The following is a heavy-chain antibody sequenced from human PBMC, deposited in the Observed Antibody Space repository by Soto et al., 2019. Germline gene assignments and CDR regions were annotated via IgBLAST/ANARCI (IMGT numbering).Heavy chain of an antibody. Sequence: GGSLRLSCAASGFTFSKHWMHWVRQAPGKGLVWVSHIKTDGSFTRDADTVKGRFTISRDNARNTLYLQMNSLRAEDTAVYYCARDNNWSLDYWGQGTLVTVSS. J-gene: IGHJ4*02. CDR2: IKTDGSFT. CDR3: ARDNNWSLDY. CDR1: GFTFSKHW. D-gene: IGHD1-1*01. V-gene: IGHV3-74*01.